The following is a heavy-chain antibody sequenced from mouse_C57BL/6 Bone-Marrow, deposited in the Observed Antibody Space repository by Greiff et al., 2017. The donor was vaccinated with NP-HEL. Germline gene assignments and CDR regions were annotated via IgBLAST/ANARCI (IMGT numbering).Heavy chain of an antibody. CDR3: AKVGLRRWFAY. CDR1: GYTFTSYG. Sequence: VQLQESGAELARPGASVKLSCKASGYTFTSYGISWVKQRTGQGLEWIGEIYPRSGNTYYNEKLKGKATLTADKSSSTAYMELRSLTSEDSAVYFCAKVGLRRWFAYWGQGTLVTVSA. V-gene: IGHV1-81*01. J-gene: IGHJ3*01. CDR2: IYPRSGNT. D-gene: IGHD2-4*01.